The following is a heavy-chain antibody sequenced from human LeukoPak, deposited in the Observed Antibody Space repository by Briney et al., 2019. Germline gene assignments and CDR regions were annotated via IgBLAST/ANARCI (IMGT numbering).Heavy chain of an antibody. CDR2: IYHRGST. D-gene: IGHD1-1*01. Sequence: PSETLSLTRAVSGGSISSSNWWSWVRQPPGKGLEWIGEIYHRGSTNYNPSLKSQVTISVDKSKNQFSLKLTSVTAADTAVYYCARASWGTSFDYWGQGTLVTVSS. CDR1: GGSISSSNW. CDR3: ARASWGTSFDY. J-gene: IGHJ4*02. V-gene: IGHV4-4*02.